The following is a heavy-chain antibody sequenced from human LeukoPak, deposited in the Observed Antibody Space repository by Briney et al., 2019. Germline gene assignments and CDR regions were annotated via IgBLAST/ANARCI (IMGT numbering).Heavy chain of an antibody. J-gene: IGHJ5*02. CDR3: ARGYFSILPYGSGSYYFDP. CDR2: IYYSGST. V-gene: IGHV4-59*01. Sequence: PSETLSLTCTVSGGSISSYYWSWIRQPPGKGLEWIGYIYYSGSTNNNPSLKSRVTISVDTSKNQFSLKLSSVTAADTAVYYCARGYFSILPYGSGSYYFDPWGQGTLVTVSS. D-gene: IGHD3-10*01. CDR1: GGSISSYY.